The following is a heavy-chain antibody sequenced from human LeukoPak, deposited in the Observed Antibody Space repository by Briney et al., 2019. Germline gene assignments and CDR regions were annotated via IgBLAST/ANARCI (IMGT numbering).Heavy chain of an antibody. CDR2: ISYDGSNK. V-gene: IGHV3-30*04. D-gene: IGHD3-22*01. J-gene: IGHJ4*02. CDR3: AREHYDSSGYPGY. CDR1: GFTFSSYA. Sequence: PGGSLRLSCAASGFTFSSYAMHWVRQAPGKGLEWVAVISYDGSNKYYADSVKGRFTISRDNSKNTLYLQMNSLRAEDTTVYYCAREHYDSSGYPGYWGQGTLVTVSS.